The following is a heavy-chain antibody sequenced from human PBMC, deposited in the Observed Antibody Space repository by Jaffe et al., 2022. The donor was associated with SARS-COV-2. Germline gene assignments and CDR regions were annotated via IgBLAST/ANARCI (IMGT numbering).Heavy chain of an antibody. V-gene: IGHV3-23*01. CDR1: GFTFSSYA. CDR3: AKCFSANNFGYGVYFDY. CDR2: IGGSGDNT. Sequence: EVQVLESGGGLVQPGGSLRLSCAASGFTFSSYAMSWVRQAPGKGLEWVSGIGGSGDNTIYADSVKGRFTIYRDTSKNTLYLQMDSLRAEDTAIYYCAKCFSANNFGYGVYFDYWGQGTLVTVSS. D-gene: IGHD5-18*01. J-gene: IGHJ4*02.